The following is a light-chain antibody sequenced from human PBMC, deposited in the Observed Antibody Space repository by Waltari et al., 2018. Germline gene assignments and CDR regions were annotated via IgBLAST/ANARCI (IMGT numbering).Light chain of an antibody. J-gene: IGKJ4*01. CDR1: QDISNY. CDR2: GAS. CDR3: QQYNSFPLT. Sequence: DIQMTQSRSSLSASVGDRVPITCRASQDISNYIAWFQQKPGKAPKSLIYGASNLQSGVPSKFSGSGSGTDFTLTISSLQPEDSATYYCQQYNSFPLTFGGGTKVEIK. V-gene: IGKV1-16*02.